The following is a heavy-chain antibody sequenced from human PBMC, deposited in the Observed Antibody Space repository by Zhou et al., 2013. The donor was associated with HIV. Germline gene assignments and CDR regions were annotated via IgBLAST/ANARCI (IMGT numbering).Heavy chain of an antibody. CDR1: GDTLRGYS. CDR3: ATTYMTSSGTILFDD. Sequence: QVQLVQSGSSVKKPGSSVRVSCTASGDTLRGYSVTWVRQAPGQGLEWIGGSHPYSLVLQTNVQKLQDRVTVTTDDSTGTTYMDLASLTSEDTAMYYCATTYMTSSGTILFDDWGQGTLVTVSS. V-gene: IGHV1-69*05. J-gene: IGHJ4*02. CDR2: SHPYSLVL. D-gene: IGHD2-21*01.